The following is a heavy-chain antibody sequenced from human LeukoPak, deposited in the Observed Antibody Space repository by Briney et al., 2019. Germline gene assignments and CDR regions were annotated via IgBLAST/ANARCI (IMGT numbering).Heavy chain of an antibody. CDR3: ATVARGYNWNYFAFDI. CDR1: GYTFTSYA. CDR2: SNAGNGNT. J-gene: IGHJ3*02. V-gene: IGHV1-3*02. D-gene: IGHD1-7*01. Sequence: ASVKVSCKASGYTFTSYAMHWVRQAPGQRLEWMGWSNAGNGNTKYSQEFQGRVTITRDTSASTAYMELSSLRSEDMAVYSCATVARGYNWNYFAFDIWGQGTMVTVSS.